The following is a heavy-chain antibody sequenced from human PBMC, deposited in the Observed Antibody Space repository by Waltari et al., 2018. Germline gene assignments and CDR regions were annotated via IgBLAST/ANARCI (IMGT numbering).Heavy chain of an antibody. Sequence: EVKLVVSGGGLIQPGGSLRLSCADSGFTVNNNYMSWVRQAPGKGLEWVSLMYSDGGAYYADSVKGRFTISRDNSKNTVYLQMDSLRADDTAVYYCATPLTGRAYWGQGTLVTVSS. V-gene: IGHV3-53*01. CDR3: ATPLTGRAY. CDR1: GFTVNNNY. CDR2: MYSDGGA. J-gene: IGHJ4*02.